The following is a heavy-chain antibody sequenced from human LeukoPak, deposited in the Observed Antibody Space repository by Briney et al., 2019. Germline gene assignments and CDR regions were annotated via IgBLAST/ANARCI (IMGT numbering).Heavy chain of an antibody. Sequence: GGSLRLSCAASGFAFSSYEMNWVRQAPGKGLEWVSYISSSGTTKYYADSVKGRFTISRDNAKNSLYMQMNSLRAEDTAVYYCARRLDWGQGTLVTVSS. J-gene: IGHJ4*02. CDR1: GFAFSSYE. V-gene: IGHV3-48*03. CDR3: ARRLD. CDR2: ISSSGTTK.